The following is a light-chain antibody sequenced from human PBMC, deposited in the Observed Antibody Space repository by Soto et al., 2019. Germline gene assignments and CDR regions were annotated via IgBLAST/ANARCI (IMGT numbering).Light chain of an antibody. CDR3: QQYNNWPCT. Sequence: EIVMTQSPATLSLSPGERATLSCRASQSVSNYLAWYQHNPGQAPRLLIYAASSRATGIPARFRGSGSGTDFTLTISSLQPEDFAVYYCQQYNNWPCTFGQGTKVEIK. V-gene: IGKV3-15*01. J-gene: IGKJ1*01. CDR1: QSVSNY. CDR2: AAS.